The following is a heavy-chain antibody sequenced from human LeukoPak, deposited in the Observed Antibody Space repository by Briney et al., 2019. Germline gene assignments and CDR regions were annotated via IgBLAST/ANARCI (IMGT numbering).Heavy chain of an antibody. J-gene: IGHJ4*02. Sequence: GGSLRLSCATSGFTFSSYAMSGVRPAPGKGLEWVSGIGASGGSTYYADSVKGRFTISRDNSKNTLYLQMNSLRTEDTAVYYCAKAEGYDILTGLDYWGQGTLVTVSS. CDR1: GFTFSSYA. CDR3: AKAEGYDILTGLDY. V-gene: IGHV3-23*01. CDR2: IGASGGST. D-gene: IGHD3-9*01.